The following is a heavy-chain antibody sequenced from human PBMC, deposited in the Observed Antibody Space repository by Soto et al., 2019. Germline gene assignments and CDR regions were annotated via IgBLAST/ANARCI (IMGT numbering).Heavy chain of an antibody. CDR1: GYTFTSYG. V-gene: IGHV1-18*01. J-gene: IGHJ5*02. Sequence: ASVKVSCKASGYTFTSYGISWVRQAPGQGLEWMGWISAYNGNTNYAQKLQGRVTMTTDTSTSTAYMEPRSLRSDDTAVYYCARDRDYDFWSGYYSGVSWFDPWGQGTLVTVSS. D-gene: IGHD3-3*01. CDR3: ARDRDYDFWSGYYSGVSWFDP. CDR2: ISAYNGNT.